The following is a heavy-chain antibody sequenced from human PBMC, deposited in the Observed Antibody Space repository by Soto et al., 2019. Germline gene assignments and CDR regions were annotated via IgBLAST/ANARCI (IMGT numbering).Heavy chain of an antibody. CDR1: GYTFTSYA. Sequence: ASVKVSCKASGYTFTSYAMHWVRQAPGQRLEWMGWINAGNGNTKYSQKFQGRVTITRDTSASTAYMELSSLRSEDTAVYYCEREINCSGGSCGVFDHWGQGTLVTVSS. J-gene: IGHJ4*02. D-gene: IGHD2-15*01. CDR2: INAGNGNT. CDR3: EREINCSGGSCGVFDH. V-gene: IGHV1-3*01.